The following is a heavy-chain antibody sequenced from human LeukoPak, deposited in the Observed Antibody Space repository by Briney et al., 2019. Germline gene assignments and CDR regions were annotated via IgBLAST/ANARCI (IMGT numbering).Heavy chain of an antibody. J-gene: IGHJ6*03. D-gene: IGHD2-2*03. Sequence: GGSLRLSCAASRFTFDEYGMSWVRQTAGKGLEWVSGINWNGRSIGYADSVKGRFTVSRDNSKNTLYLQMNSLRAEDTAVYYCATHGSAHYYMDVWGKGTTVTISS. CDR2: INWNGRSI. CDR3: ATHGSAHYYMDV. CDR1: RFTFDEYG. V-gene: IGHV3-20*04.